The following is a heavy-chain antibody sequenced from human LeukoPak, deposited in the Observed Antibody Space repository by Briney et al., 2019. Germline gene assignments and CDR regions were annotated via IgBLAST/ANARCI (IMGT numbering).Heavy chain of an antibody. Sequence: QTLSLTCAISGDSVSSNSAAWNWIRQSPSRGLEWLGRTYYRSKWYNDYAVSVKSRITINPDTSKNQFSLQLNSVTPEDTAVYYRARDMAPDYYDSSGYQVGFDYWGQGTLVTVSS. V-gene: IGHV6-1*01. J-gene: IGHJ4*02. D-gene: IGHD3-22*01. CDR1: GDSVSSNSAA. CDR3: ARDMAPDYYDSSGYQVGFDY. CDR2: TYYRSKWYN.